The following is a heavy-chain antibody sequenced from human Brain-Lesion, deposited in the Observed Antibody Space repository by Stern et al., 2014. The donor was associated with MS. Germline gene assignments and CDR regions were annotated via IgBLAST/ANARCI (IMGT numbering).Heavy chain of an antibody. D-gene: IGHD3-3*01. CDR3: ATDRDDFRSGYSAPTKGYGLDV. Sequence: MQLVESGAEVKKPGASVKVSCKVSGYTLTELSMHWVRQAPGKGLEWMGGFDPEDGETIYAQKFQGRVTMTEDTSTDTAYMELSSLRSEDTAMYYCATDRDDFRSGYSAPTKGYGLDVWGQGTTVTVTS. J-gene: IGHJ6*02. CDR1: GYTLTELS. CDR2: FDPEDGET. V-gene: IGHV1-24*01.